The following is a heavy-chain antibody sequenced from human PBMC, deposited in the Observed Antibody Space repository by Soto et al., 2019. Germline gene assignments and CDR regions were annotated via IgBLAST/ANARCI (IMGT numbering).Heavy chain of an antibody. Sequence: SETLSLTCTVSGGSINIYYWSWIRQPPGKGLEWVGYISYSGSTNYNPSLKSRVTMSVDTSKNQFSLKLKSVTAADTAVYYCARVTYNWRYELDYFDFGGRGTQVNVS. D-gene: IGHD1-20*01. CDR1: GGSINIYY. CDR3: ARVTYNWRYELDYFDF. J-gene: IGHJ4*02. CDR2: ISYSGST. V-gene: IGHV4-59*01.